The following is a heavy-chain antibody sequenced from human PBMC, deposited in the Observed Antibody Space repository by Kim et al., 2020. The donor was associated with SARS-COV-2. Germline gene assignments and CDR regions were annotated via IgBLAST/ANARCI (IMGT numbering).Heavy chain of an antibody. Sequence: GGSLRLSCEASGFIFSTFGMHWVRQAPGKGLEWVAVIWFGEKSEYYADYVKGRFTISRDNSKNMLYLQMNSLRAEDTAVYYCARAFEYSTSDAFDIWGQGTMVTVSS. V-gene: IGHV3-33*01. CDR3: ARAFEYSTSDAFDI. J-gene: IGHJ3*02. CDR2: IWFGEKSE. CDR1: GFIFSTFG. D-gene: IGHD6-6*01.